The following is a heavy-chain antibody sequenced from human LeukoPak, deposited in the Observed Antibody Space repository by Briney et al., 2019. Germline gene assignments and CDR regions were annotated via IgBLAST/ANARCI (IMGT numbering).Heavy chain of an antibody. V-gene: IGHV3-74*01. Sequence: GGSLRLSCAASGFTFSSYWVHWVRQAPGKGLVWVSRINSDGSSTSYADSVKGRFTISRDNAKNTLYLQMNSLRAEDTAVYYCARVYYYDSSEAFDIWGQGTMVTVSS. CDR3: ARVYYYDSSEAFDI. CDR2: INSDGSST. J-gene: IGHJ3*02. D-gene: IGHD3-22*01. CDR1: GFTFSSYW.